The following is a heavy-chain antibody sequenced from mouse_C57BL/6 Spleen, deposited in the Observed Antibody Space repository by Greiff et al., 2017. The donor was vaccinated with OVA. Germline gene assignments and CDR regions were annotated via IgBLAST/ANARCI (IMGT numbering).Heavy chain of an antibody. CDR2: IDPSDSYT. CDR1: GYTFTSYW. J-gene: IGHJ4*01. Sequence: VQLQQPGAELVKPGASVKLSCKASGYTFTSYWMQWVKQRPGQGLEWIGEIDPSDSYTNYNQKFKGKATLTVDTSSSTAYMQLSSLTSEDSAVYYCARRDDYDGGDAMDYWGQGTSVTVSS. V-gene: IGHV1-50*01. D-gene: IGHD2-4*01. CDR3: ARRDDYDGGDAMDY.